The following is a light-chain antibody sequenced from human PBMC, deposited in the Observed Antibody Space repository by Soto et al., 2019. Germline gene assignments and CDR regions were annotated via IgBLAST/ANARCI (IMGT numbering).Light chain of an antibody. J-gene: IGKJ4*01. CDR2: GVS. Sequence: IVLTQSPGTLSLSPWERATLSCRASQSVSSSYLAWYQQKPGQPPRLLIYGVSTRATGVPARFSGSGSETDFSLTISSLQIEDFALYYCQQSNNWPPLTFGGGTKVDIK. CDR3: QQSNNWPPLT. V-gene: IGKV3-15*01. CDR1: QSVSSSY.